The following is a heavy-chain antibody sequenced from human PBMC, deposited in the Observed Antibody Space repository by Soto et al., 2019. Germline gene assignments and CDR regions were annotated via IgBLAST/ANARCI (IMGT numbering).Heavy chain of an antibody. CDR3: AREGEEENWFDP. CDR1: GGSISSGGYS. CDR2: IYHSGST. Sequence: SETLSLTCAVSGGSISSGGYSWSWIRQPPGKGLEWIGYIYHSGSTYYNPSLKSRVTISVDRSKNQFSLKLSSVTAADTAVYYCAREGEEENWFDPWGQGTLVTVSS. V-gene: IGHV4-30-2*01. D-gene: IGHD3-10*01. J-gene: IGHJ5*02.